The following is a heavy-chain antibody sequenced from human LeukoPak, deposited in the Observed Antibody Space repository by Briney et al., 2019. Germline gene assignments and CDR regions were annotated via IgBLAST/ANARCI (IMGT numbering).Heavy chain of an antibody. CDR1: GFTFSTYG. CDR3: AKVGIGDSVSRDYYYMDV. Sequence: GGSLRLSCAASGFTFSTYGMHWVRQAPGKGLEWVTFIHYDGSNKYYADSVKGRFTISRDNSKNTLYLQMNSLRAEDTAVYYCAKVGIGDSVSRDYYYMDVWGKGTTVTISS. D-gene: IGHD3-10*01. CDR2: IHYDGSNK. J-gene: IGHJ6*03. V-gene: IGHV3-30*02.